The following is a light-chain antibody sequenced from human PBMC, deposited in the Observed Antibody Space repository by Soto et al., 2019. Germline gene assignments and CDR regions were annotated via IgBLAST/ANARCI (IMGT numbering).Light chain of an antibody. J-gene: IGKJ3*01. CDR1: QSVSSSY. Sequence: EIVLTQSPGTLSLSPGERATLSCRASQSVSSSYLAWYQQKPGQAPRLLIYGASSRATGIPGRFSGSVSGTDSNLTISRLEPEDFALYYCQQYGRSPFTFGPGTKVDIK. V-gene: IGKV3-20*01. CDR3: QQYGRSPFT. CDR2: GAS.